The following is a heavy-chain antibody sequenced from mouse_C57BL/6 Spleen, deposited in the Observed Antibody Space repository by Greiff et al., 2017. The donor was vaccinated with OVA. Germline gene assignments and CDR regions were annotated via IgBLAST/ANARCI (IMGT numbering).Heavy chain of an antibody. V-gene: IGHV5-4*01. CDR3: ARDLDYYCSSYGVYFDY. D-gene: IGHD1-1*01. Sequence: EVKLVESGGGLVKPGGSLKLSCAASGFTFSSYAMSWVRQTPEKRLEWVATISDGGSYTYYPDNVKGRFTISRDNAKNNLYLQMSHLKSEDTAMYYCARDLDYYCSSYGVYFDYWGQGTTLTVSS. J-gene: IGHJ2*01. CDR1: GFTFSSYA. CDR2: ISDGGSYT.